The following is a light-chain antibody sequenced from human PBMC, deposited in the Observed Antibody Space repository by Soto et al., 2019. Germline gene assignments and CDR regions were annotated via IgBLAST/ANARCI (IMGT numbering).Light chain of an antibody. CDR3: QQYNNWPQT. CDR2: GAS. V-gene: IGKV3-15*01. CDR1: QSVATN. J-gene: IGKJ1*01. Sequence: EAVLTQSPATLSVSPGERATLSCRASQSVATNLAWYQQRPGQAPRLLIYGASTRAVGLPARFSGSGSGTEFTLTITSLQSEDFAVYYCQQYNNWPQTFGQGTKVEIK.